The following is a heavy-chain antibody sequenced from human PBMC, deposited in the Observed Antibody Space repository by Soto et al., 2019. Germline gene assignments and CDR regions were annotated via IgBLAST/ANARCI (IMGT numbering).Heavy chain of an antibody. D-gene: IGHD6-13*01. Sequence: QVQLQESGPGLVKPSETLSLTCTVSGGSMSGYYWSWIRQSAGKGLEWIGRVYTSETTYYNPSLKSRDTMSLDTSKNQFSLNLHSLTAADTAVYYCAGNIAAAGRRYYGMDVWGQGTTVTVSS. V-gene: IGHV4-4*07. CDR3: AGNIAAAGRRYYGMDV. CDR1: GGSMSGYY. J-gene: IGHJ6*02. CDR2: VYTSETT.